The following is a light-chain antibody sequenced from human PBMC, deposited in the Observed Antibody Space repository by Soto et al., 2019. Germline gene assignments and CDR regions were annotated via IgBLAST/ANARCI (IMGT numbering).Light chain of an antibody. V-gene: IGLV2-14*01. J-gene: IGLJ3*02. Sequence: QSALTQPASVSGSPGQWITISCTGTTSDIGTYNSVSGYQHHPGKAPKLLIFEVIDRPSGVSDRFSGSKSGNTASLTISGLQPEYEADYYCCSYTSTYTLVFGGGTKLTVL. CDR3: CSYTSTYTLV. CDR1: TSDIGTYNS. CDR2: EVI.